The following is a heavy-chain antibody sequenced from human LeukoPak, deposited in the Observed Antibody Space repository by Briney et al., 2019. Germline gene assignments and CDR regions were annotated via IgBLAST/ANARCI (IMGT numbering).Heavy chain of an antibody. Sequence: GGSLRLSCAASGFTVSSNYMSWVRQAPGKGLEWVSVIYSGGSTYYADSVKGRFTISRDNSKNTLYLQMNSLRAEDTAVYYCAKARGIIAVAGNRSGYMDVWGKGTTVTVSS. CDR1: GFTVSSNY. D-gene: IGHD6-19*01. CDR2: IYSGGST. V-gene: IGHV3-53*05. J-gene: IGHJ6*03. CDR3: AKARGIIAVAGNRSGYMDV.